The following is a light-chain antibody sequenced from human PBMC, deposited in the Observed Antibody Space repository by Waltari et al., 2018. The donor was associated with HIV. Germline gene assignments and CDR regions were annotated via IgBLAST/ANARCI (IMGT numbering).Light chain of an antibody. CDR1: TGAVTSGHY. Sequence: QAVVTQEPSLTVSPGGTVTLTCGSSTGAVTSGHYPYWFQQKPGQAPRTLIYDTSNKHSWTPARFSGSLLGGKAALTRSGAQPEDEAEYYCLLSYSGARGGVVFGGGTKLTVL. V-gene: IGLV7-46*01. J-gene: IGLJ2*01. CDR3: LLSYSGARGGVV. CDR2: DTS.